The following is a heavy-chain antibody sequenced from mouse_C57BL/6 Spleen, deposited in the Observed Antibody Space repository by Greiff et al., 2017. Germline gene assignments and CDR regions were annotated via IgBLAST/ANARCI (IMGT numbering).Heavy chain of an antibody. CDR1: GYTFTDYY. D-gene: IGHD1-1*01. CDR3: ASSYIAY. V-gene: IGHV1-76*01. CDR2: LYPGSGNT. Sequence: VKLQESGAELVRPGASVKLSCKASGYTFTDYYINWVKQRPGQGLEWIARLYPGSGNTYYNEKFKGKATLTAEKSSSTAYMQPSSLTSEDSAVYFCASSYIAYWGQGTLVTVSA. J-gene: IGHJ3*01.